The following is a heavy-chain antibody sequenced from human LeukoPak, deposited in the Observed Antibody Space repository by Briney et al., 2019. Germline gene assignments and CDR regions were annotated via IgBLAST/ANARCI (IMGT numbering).Heavy chain of an antibody. CDR1: GFTFSSYA. Sequence: QPGGSLRLSCAASGFTFSSYAMSWVRQAPGKGLEWVSAISGSGGSTYYADSVKGRFTISRDNAKNSLYLQMNSLRAEDTAVYYCARDHCSSTSCWYVVGFDPWGQGTLVTVSS. V-gene: IGHV3-23*01. J-gene: IGHJ5*02. D-gene: IGHD2-2*01. CDR3: ARDHCSSTSCWYVVGFDP. CDR2: ISGSGGST.